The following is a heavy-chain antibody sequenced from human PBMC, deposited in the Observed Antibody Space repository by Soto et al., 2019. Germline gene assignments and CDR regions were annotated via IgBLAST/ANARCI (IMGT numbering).Heavy chain of an antibody. J-gene: IGHJ4*02. Sequence: GGSLRVSCAASGFTFSSYAISWVRQAPGKGLEWVSLISGSGGTTYYADSVKGRFTISRDNSKNTLYLQMNSLRAEDTAVYYCAKVHGSGNYHNFPDYWGQGTLVTVSS. CDR1: GFTFSSYA. D-gene: IGHD3-10*01. CDR3: AKVHGSGNYHNFPDY. V-gene: IGHV3-23*01. CDR2: ISGSGGTT.